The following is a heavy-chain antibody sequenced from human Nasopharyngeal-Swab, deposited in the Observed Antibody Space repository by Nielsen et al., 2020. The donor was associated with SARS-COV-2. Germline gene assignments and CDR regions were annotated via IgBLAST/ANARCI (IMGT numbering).Heavy chain of an antibody. Sequence: SETLSLTCTVSGGSISSSSYYWGWIRQPPGKGLEWNGSIYYSGSTYYNPSPKSRVTISVDTSKNQFSLKLSSVTAADTAVYYCARSQGWYSYYYYGMDVWGQGTTVTVSS. CDR3: ARSQGWYSYYYYGMDV. CDR1: GGSISSSSYY. J-gene: IGHJ6*02. V-gene: IGHV4-39*01. CDR2: IYYSGST. D-gene: IGHD6-19*01.